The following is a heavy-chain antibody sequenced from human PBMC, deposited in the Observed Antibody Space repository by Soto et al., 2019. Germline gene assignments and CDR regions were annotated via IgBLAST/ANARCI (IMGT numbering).Heavy chain of an antibody. CDR3: AKYSRWGIISPIHDL. J-gene: IGHJ4*02. CDR2: INGGDDSK. D-gene: IGHD2-15*01. CDR1: GFSFRSSP. Sequence: PGGSLRLSCAVSGFSFRSSPMIWVRRPPGKGLEWVSGINGGDDSKHYAESVRGRFTITRDNSKNTLLLQMNSLRAEDTAIYYCAKYSRWGIISPIHDLRAQRTPVTVSS. V-gene: IGHV3-23*01.